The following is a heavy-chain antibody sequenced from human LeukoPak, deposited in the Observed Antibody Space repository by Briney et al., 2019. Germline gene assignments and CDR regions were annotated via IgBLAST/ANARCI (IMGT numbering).Heavy chain of an antibody. Sequence: GASVKVSCKASGYTFTSYGISWVRQAPGQGLEWMGWISAYNGNTNYAQKLQGRVTMTTDTSTSTAYMELRSLRSDDTAVYYCARTYYDFWSGTHYYFDYWGQGTLVTVSS. CDR2: ISAYNGNT. D-gene: IGHD3-3*01. CDR3: ARTYYDFWSGTHYYFDY. CDR1: GYTFTSYG. V-gene: IGHV1-18*01. J-gene: IGHJ4*02.